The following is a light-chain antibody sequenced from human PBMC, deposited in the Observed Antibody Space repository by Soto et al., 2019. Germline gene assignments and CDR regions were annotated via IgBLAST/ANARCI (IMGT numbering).Light chain of an antibody. Sequence: EIVLTQSPGTLSLSPGERATLSCRANQSISDTLAWYQQKPGQAPRLLIHGASTRAPVFPARFSGSGSGTDFTLTISSLQSEDFAVYYCQQRSNWQWTFGQGTKVDIK. V-gene: IGKV3-15*01. CDR3: QQRSNWQWT. CDR2: GAS. J-gene: IGKJ1*01. CDR1: QSISDT.